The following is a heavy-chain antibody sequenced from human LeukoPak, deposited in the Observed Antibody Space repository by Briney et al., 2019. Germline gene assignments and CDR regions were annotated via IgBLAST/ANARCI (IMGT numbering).Heavy chain of an antibody. D-gene: IGHD3-3*01. Sequence: PSETLSLTCTVSGGSISSYYWSWIRQPAGKGLEWIGRIYTSGSTNYNPSLKSRVTISVDTSKNQFSLKLSSVTAADTAVYYCARHRPDFWSGYYTYFDYWGQGTLVTVSS. CDR2: IYTSGST. CDR3: ARHRPDFWSGYYTYFDY. J-gene: IGHJ4*02. V-gene: IGHV4-4*07. CDR1: GGSISSYY.